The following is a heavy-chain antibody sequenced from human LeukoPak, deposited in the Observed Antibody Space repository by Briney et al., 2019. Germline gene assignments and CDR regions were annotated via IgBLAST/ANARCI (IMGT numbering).Heavy chain of an antibody. D-gene: IGHD3-3*01. CDR3: AKDMSAHYDFWSGYPFYR. J-gene: IGHJ5*02. Sequence: GGSLRLSCAASGFTFDDYAMHWVRQAPGKGLEWVSLIGGDGGSTYYADSVKGRFTLSRDNSKNSLYLQMNSLRTEATALYYCAKDMSAHYDFWSGYPFYRWGQGTLVTVSS. CDR1: GFTFDDYA. CDR2: IGGDGGST. V-gene: IGHV3-43*02.